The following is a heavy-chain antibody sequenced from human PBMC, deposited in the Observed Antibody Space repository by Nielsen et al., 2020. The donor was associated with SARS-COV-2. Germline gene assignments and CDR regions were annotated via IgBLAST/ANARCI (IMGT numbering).Heavy chain of an antibody. D-gene: IGHD6-19*01. CDR3: VRDAGIAVAGSFFDY. CDR2: ISSDGATT. J-gene: IGHJ4*02. Sequence: GGSLRLSCVASRVAFKSYWMSWVRQAPGKGLVWVGHISSDGATTNYADSVKGRFTISRDSDKNTLYLQMNSLRPEDTAVYYCVRDAGIAVAGSFFDYWGQGTLVTVSS. V-gene: IGHV3-74*01. CDR1: RVAFKSYW.